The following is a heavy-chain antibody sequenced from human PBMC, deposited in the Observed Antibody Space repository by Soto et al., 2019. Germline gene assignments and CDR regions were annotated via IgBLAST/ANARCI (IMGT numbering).Heavy chain of an antibody. CDR3: ATLPLGSVVVAASSQGYYYGMDV. D-gene: IGHD2-15*01. CDR1: GYSFTSYW. J-gene: IGHJ6*02. Sequence: GESLKISCKGPGYSFTSYWISWVRQMPGKGLEWMGRIDPSDSYTNYSPSFQGHVTISADKSISTAYLQWSSLKASDTAMYYCATLPLGSVVVAASSQGYYYGMDVWGQGTTVTVSS. CDR2: IDPSDSYT. V-gene: IGHV5-10-1*01.